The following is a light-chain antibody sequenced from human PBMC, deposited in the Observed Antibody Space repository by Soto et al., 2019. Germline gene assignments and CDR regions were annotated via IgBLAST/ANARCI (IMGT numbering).Light chain of an antibody. CDR2: DAS. CDR1: QGISSY. V-gene: IGKV1-9*01. Sequence: DIQMTQSPSTLSASVGDRVTMTCRASQGISSYLGWYQQKPGKAPNLLIYDASTLHSGVPSRFSGSGSGTEFTLTISSLQPDDFATYYCQHYNSYSEAFGQGTKVDIK. CDR3: QHYNSYSEA. J-gene: IGKJ1*01.